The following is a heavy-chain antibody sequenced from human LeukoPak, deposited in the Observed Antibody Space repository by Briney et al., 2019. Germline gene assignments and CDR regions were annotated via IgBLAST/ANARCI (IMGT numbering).Heavy chain of an antibody. D-gene: IGHD2-2*01. CDR3: ARSYIVVVPAAILHFDY. Sequence: PSETLSLTCTVSGGSISSYYWSWIRQPPGKGLEGIGYIYDSGSTNYNPSLKSRGTISVDTSKNQFSLKLSSVTAADTAVYYCARSYIVVVPAAILHFDYWGQGTLVTVSS. CDR2: IYDSGST. CDR1: GGSISSYY. J-gene: IGHJ4*02. V-gene: IGHV4-59*08.